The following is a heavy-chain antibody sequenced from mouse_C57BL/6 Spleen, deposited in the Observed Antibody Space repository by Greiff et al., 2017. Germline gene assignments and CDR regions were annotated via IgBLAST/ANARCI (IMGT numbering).Heavy chain of an antibody. D-gene: IGHD1-1*01. CDR1: GFNIKDYY. J-gene: IGHJ2*01. V-gene: IGHV14-2*01. CDR3: AKFITTVVAKGGYFDY. Sequence: EVQLQQSGAELVKPGASVKLSCTASGFNIKDYYMHWVKQRTEQGLEWIGRIDPEDGETKYAPKFQGKATITADTSSNTAYLQLSSLTSEDTAVYYCAKFITTVVAKGGYFDYWGQGTTLTVSS. CDR2: IDPEDGET.